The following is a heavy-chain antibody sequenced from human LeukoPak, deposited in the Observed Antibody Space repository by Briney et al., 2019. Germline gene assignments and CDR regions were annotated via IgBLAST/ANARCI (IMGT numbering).Heavy chain of an antibody. CDR3: AKGSSVLKRIDS. J-gene: IGHJ5*01. CDR1: GFTFSTYA. Sequence: GGSLRLSCAASGFTFSTYAMNWVRQAPGKGLEWVSAISPSGSRTYYADSVKGRFTISRDNSKNTLYLQMNSLRAEDTAIYYWAKGSSVLKRIDSWGHGTLVTVSS. CDR2: ISPSGSRT. V-gene: IGHV3-23*01. D-gene: IGHD6-6*01.